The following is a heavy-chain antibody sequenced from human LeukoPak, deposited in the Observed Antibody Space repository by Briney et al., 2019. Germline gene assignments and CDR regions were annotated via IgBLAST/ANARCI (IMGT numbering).Heavy chain of an antibody. D-gene: IGHD1-26*01. CDR3: ARTRGGSYSSFDY. J-gene: IGHJ4*02. CDR2: VNRDGSET. V-gene: IGHV3-7*01. CDR1: GFTLSNHW. Sequence: GGSLRLSCAASGFTLSNHWMTWVRQVPGRGPEWVANVNRDGSETYYLDSVKGRFTISRDNAKNSLYLQMNSLRAEDTAVYYCARTRGGSYSSFDYWGQGTLVTVSS.